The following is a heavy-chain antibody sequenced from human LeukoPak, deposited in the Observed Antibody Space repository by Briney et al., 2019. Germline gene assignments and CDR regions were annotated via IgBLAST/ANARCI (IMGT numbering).Heavy chain of an antibody. Sequence: PGGSLRLSCAASGFTFSSYGMSWVRQAPGKGLEWVSAISGSGGSIYYADSVKGRFTISRDNSKNSLYLQMNSLRAEDTAVYYCARDTYQTIFESWGQGTLVTVSS. J-gene: IGHJ4*02. CDR1: GFTFSSYG. CDR3: ARDTYQTIFES. V-gene: IGHV3-23*01. D-gene: IGHD2-2*01. CDR2: ISGSGGSI.